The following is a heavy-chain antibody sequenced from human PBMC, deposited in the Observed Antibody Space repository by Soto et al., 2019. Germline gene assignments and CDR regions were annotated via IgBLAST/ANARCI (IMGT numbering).Heavy chain of an antibody. V-gene: IGHV4-30-2*01. CDR3: AADRGNSSRWQLDY. Sequence: SETLSLTCAVSGGSISSGGYSWSWIRQPPGKGLEWIGYMYHSGSTYYNPSLKSRVTISIDRSKNQFSLKLSSVTAADTAVYYCAADRGNSSRWQLDYWGQGALVTVSS. CDR2: MYHSGST. J-gene: IGHJ4*02. CDR1: GGSISSGGYS. D-gene: IGHD6-13*01.